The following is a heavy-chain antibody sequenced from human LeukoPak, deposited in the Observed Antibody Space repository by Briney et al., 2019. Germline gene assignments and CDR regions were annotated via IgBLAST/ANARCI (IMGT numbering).Heavy chain of an antibody. V-gene: IGHV5-51*01. Sequence: PGESLKISCKGSGYRFTSYWIGWVRQMPGKGLEWMGIIYPADSDTRYSPSFQGQVTISADKSISTAYLQWSSLKASDSAMYYCARFVYCGGDCSNWFNPWGQGALVTVSS. CDR3: ARFVYCGGDCSNWFNP. J-gene: IGHJ5*02. CDR1: GYRFTSYW. CDR2: IYPADSDT. D-gene: IGHD2-21*02.